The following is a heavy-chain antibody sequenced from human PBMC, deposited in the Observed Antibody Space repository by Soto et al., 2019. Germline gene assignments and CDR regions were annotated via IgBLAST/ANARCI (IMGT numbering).Heavy chain of an antibody. D-gene: IGHD2-15*01. V-gene: IGHV3-23*01. CDR1: GFTFSSYA. CDR2: ISGSGGST. Sequence: PGGSLRLSXAASGFTFSSYAMSWVRQAPGKGLEWVSAISGSGGSTYYADSVKGRFTISRDNSKNTLYLQMNSLRAEDTAVYYCAKKLLYCSGGSCYSGSFDYWGQGTLVTVSS. CDR3: AKKLLYCSGGSCYSGSFDY. J-gene: IGHJ4*02.